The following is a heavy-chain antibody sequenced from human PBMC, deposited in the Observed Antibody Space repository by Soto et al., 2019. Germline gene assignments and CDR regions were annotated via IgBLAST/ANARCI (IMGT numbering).Heavy chain of an antibody. CDR1: GYTFTSYY. D-gene: IGHD2-2*01. CDR3: ASGDCSSTSCYAGDRWIFYY. CDR2: INPSGGST. Sequence: ASVKVSCKASGYTFTSYYMHWVRQAPGQGLEWMGIINPSGGSTSYAQKFQGRVTMTRDTSTSTVYMELSSLRSEDTAVYYCASGDCSSTSCYAGDRWIFYYWGQGTLVTVSS. V-gene: IGHV1-46*01. J-gene: IGHJ4*02.